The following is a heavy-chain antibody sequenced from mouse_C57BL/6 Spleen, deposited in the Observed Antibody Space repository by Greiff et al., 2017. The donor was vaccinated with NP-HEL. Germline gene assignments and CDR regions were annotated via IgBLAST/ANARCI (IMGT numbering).Heavy chain of an antibody. V-gene: IGHV1-64*01. CDR3: ASPYGNSPWFAY. CDR1: GYTFTSYW. J-gene: IGHJ3*01. Sequence: QVQLQQPGAELVKPGASVKLSCKASGYTFTSYWMHWVKQRPGQGLEWIGMIHPNSGSTNYNEKFKSTATLTVDKSSSTAYMQLSSLTSEDSAVYYCASPYGNSPWFAYWGQGTLVTVSA. CDR2: IHPNSGST. D-gene: IGHD2-10*02.